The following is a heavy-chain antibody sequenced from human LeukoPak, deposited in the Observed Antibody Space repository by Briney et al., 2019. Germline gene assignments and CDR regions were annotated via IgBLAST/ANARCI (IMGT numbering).Heavy chain of an antibody. Sequence: SVKVSCKASGGIFSSYAISWVQQAPGQGLEWMGRIIAILGIANYAQKFQGRVTITAHKSTSTAYMELSSLRSEDTAVYYCARTGPRFHCGGHCYSNWFDPCGQGTLVTVSS. CDR1: GGIFSSYA. V-gene: IGHV1-69*04. J-gene: IGHJ5*02. CDR2: IIAILGIA. D-gene: IGHD2-21*02. CDR3: ARTGPRFHCGGHCYSNWFDP.